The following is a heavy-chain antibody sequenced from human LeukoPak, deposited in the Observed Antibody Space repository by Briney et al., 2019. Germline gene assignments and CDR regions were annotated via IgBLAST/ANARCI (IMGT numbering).Heavy chain of an antibody. CDR3: AKEKGHDTPFFAFDI. J-gene: IGHJ3*02. V-gene: IGHV3-43*02. D-gene: IGHD2/OR15-2a*01. Sequence: GGSLRLSCAASGFTFDDYAMHWVRQAPGKGLEWVSLISGDGGSTYYADSVKGRFTISRDNSKNSLYLQMNSLRTEDTALHYCAKEKGHDTPFFAFDIWGQGTMVTVSS. CDR2: ISGDGGST. CDR1: GFTFDDYA.